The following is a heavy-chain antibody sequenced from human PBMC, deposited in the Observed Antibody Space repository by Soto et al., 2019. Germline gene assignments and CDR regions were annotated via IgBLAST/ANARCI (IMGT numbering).Heavy chain of an antibody. D-gene: IGHD1-26*01. Sequence: GGSLRLSCATSGFTFSSYGIHWVRQAPGKGLEWVAVKWFFASGGNEYYADCVKGRFAISRDDSKQTAYLEMKRLRAEDTAVYYCGRDPYSGARYYLELWGQGTQLNVSS. V-gene: IGHV3-33*01. CDR3: GRDPYSGARYYLEL. CDR1: GFTFSSYG. J-gene: IGHJ4*02. CDR2: KWFFASGGNE.